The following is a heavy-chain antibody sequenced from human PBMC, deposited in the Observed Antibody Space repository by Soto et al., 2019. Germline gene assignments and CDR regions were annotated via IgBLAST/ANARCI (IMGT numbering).Heavy chain of an antibody. D-gene: IGHD2-15*01. Sequence: EVQLLESGGGLVQPGGSLRLSCAASGFTFSSYAMSWVRQAPGKGLEWVSAISGSGGSTYYADSVKGRFTISRDNSKNTLYLQMNSLGAEDTAVYYCAKLDLVPKTTLYYFDYWGQGTLVTVSS. CDR3: AKLDLVPKTTLYYFDY. V-gene: IGHV3-23*01. CDR1: GFTFSSYA. J-gene: IGHJ4*02. CDR2: ISGSGGST.